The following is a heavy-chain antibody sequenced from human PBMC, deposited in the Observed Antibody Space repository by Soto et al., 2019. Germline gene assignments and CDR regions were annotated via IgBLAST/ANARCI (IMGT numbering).Heavy chain of an antibody. CDR2: ISGGADRT. CDR1: GFTFISYA. J-gene: IGHJ2*01. V-gene: IGHV3-23*01. CDR3: ARKVLGSTSRPDYWYFDL. Sequence: EVQLLESGGGLVQPGGSLRLSCVGSGFTFISYAMNWVRQAPGKGLEWVSGISGGADRTFDADSVKGRFTISRDNSKNTVNLQMNSLRADDTAVYYCARKVLGSTSRPDYWYFDLWGRGTLVTVSS. D-gene: IGHD3-16*01.